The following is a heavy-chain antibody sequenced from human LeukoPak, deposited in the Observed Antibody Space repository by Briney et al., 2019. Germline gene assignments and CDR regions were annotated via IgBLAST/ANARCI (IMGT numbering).Heavy chain of an antibody. D-gene: IGHD6-19*01. Sequence: PGGSLSLSSVASAFTFSSYSMNWVRQAQGKVLEWVSSIISSRSYIYYADSVKGRFTISTDNAKNSLYLQMKRLRAEDTAVYYCARDPPRKRLDYWGQGTLVTVSS. CDR2: IISSRSYI. J-gene: IGHJ4*02. V-gene: IGHV3-21*01. CDR1: AFTFSSYS. CDR3: ARDPPRKRLDY.